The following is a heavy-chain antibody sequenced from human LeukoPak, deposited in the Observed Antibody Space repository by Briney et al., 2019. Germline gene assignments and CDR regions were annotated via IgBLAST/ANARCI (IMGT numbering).Heavy chain of an antibody. CDR2: ISYDGSNK. CDR3: ARSSLGPGSILFDY. CDR1: GFTFSSYA. Sequence: GRSLRLSCAASGFTFSSYAMHWVRQAPGKGLEWVAVISYDGSNKYYADSVKGRFTISRDNSKNTLYLQMNSLRAEDTAVYYCARSSLGPGSILFDYWGQGTLVTVSS. V-gene: IGHV3-30*04. D-gene: IGHD3-10*01. J-gene: IGHJ4*02.